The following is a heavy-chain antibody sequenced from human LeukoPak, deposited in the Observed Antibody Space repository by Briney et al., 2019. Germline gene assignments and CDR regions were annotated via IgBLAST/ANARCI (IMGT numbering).Heavy chain of an antibody. J-gene: IGHJ4*02. CDR2: ISYDGSNK. CDR3: AKDQSLRDSSGYYLFDY. Sequence: GRSLRLSCAASGFTFSSYGMHWVRQAPGKGLEWVAVISYDGSNKYYADSVKGRFTISRDNSKNTLYLQMSSLRAEDTAVYYCAKDQSLRDSSGYYLFDYWGQGTLVTVSS. CDR1: GFTFSSYG. D-gene: IGHD3-22*01. V-gene: IGHV3-30*18.